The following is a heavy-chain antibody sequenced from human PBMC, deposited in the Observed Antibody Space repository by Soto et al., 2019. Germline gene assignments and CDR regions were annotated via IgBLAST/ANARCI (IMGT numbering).Heavy chain of an antibody. CDR3: ARARAIVVVVAATLPDYYYMDV. D-gene: IGHD2-15*01. CDR1: GDTFTSHY. CDR2: INPSGGST. Sequence: ASVKVSCKASGDTFTSHYMHWVRQAPGQGLEWMGIINPSGGSTSYAQKFQGRVTMTRDTSTSTVYMELSSLRSEDTAVYYCARARAIVVVVAATLPDYYYMDVWGKGTTVTVSS. J-gene: IGHJ6*03. V-gene: IGHV1-46*03.